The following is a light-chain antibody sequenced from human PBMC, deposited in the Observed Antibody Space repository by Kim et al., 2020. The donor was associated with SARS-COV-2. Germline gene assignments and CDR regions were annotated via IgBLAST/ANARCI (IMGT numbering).Light chain of an antibody. CDR2: ATS. Sequence: SPGERATLSCRASQSVSSTYLAWYQQKSGQAPRLLFYATSSRATGIPARFSGSGSGTDFTRTISSLEPEDFAVYYCQQYGSSPRTFGQGTKVDIK. CDR1: QSVSSTY. J-gene: IGKJ1*01. V-gene: IGKV3-20*01. CDR3: QQYGSSPRT.